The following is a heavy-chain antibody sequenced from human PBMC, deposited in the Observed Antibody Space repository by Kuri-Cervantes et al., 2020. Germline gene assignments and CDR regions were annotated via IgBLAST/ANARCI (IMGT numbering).Heavy chain of an antibody. V-gene: IGHV3-23*01. CDR3: AKDPRTSNWFDP. CDR1: GFTFSSYA. D-gene: IGHD1-14*01. Sequence: GGSLTLSCAASGFTFSSYAMSWVRQAPGRELEWVSAMSGSVGSTYYADSVKGRFTISRDNSKNTLYLQMNSLRAEDTAVNYGAKDPRTSNWFDPWGQGTLVTVSS. CDR2: MSGSVGST. J-gene: IGHJ5*02.